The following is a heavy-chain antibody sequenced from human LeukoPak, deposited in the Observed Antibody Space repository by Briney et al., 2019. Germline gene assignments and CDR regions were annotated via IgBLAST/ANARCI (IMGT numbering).Heavy chain of an antibody. CDR2: IIPIFGTA. J-gene: IGHJ4*02. CDR3: ASFSRSMDYYDSSGPFDY. V-gene: IGHV1-69*13. CDR1: GGTFSSYA. D-gene: IGHD3-22*01. Sequence: ASVKVSCKASGGTFSSYAISWVRQAPGQGLEWMGGIIPIFGTANYAQKFQGRVTITADESTSTAYMELSSLRSEDTAVYYCASFSRSMDYYDSSGPFDYWGQGTLVTVSS.